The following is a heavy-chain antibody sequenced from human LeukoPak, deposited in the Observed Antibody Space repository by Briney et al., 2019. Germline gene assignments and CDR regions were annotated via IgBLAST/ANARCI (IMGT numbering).Heavy chain of an antibody. CDR1: RFTFSNYW. J-gene: IGHJ3*02. V-gene: IGHV3-7*01. CDR3: ARDVAADDI. D-gene: IGHD6-25*01. CDR2: IKQDRSEK. Sequence: PGGSLRLSCAASRFTFSNYWMSWVRQAPGKGLEWVANIKQDRSEKYYVDSVQGRFTVSRDNAKNLLYLQMNSLRADDTAVYYCARDVAADDIWGQGTMVTVSS.